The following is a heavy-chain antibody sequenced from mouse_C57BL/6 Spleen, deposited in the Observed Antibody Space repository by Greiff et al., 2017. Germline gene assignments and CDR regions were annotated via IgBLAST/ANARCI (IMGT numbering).Heavy chain of an antibody. CDR2: IDPSDSYT. CDR3: ARSDYSNYYFDY. Sequence: VQLQQPGAELVKPGASVKLSCKASGYTFTSYWMQWVKQRPGQGLEWIGEIDPSDSYTNYNQKFKGKATLTVDTSSSTAYMQLSSLTSEDSAVYYCARSDYSNYYFDYWGQGTTLTVSS. CDR1: GYTFTSYW. V-gene: IGHV1-50*01. J-gene: IGHJ2*01. D-gene: IGHD2-5*01.